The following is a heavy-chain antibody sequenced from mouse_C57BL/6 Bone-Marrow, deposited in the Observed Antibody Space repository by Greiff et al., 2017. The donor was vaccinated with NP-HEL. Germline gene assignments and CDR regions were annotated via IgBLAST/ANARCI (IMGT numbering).Heavy chain of an antibody. CDR1: GYSITSGYY. V-gene: IGHV3-6*01. CDR3: ARAYYDRDY. Sequence: VQLKESGPGLVKPSQSLSLTCSVTGYSITSGYYWNWIRQFPGNKLEWMGYISYDGSNNYNPSLKNRISITRDTSKNQFFLKLNSVTTEDTATYYCARAYYDRDYWGQGTTLTVSS. J-gene: IGHJ2*01. D-gene: IGHD2-4*01. CDR2: ISYDGSN.